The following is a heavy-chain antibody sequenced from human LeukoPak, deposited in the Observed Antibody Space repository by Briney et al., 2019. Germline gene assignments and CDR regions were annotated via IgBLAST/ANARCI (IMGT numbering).Heavy chain of an antibody. Sequence: SETLSLTCTVSGGSISSSSYYWGWIRQPPGKGLEWIGSIYYSGSTYYNPSLKSRVTISVDTSKNQFSLKPSSVTAADTAVYYCARRPHRLGWFDPWGQGTLVTVSS. D-gene: IGHD6-6*01. J-gene: IGHJ5*02. CDR2: IYYSGST. CDR3: ARRPHRLGWFDP. CDR1: GGSISSSSYY. V-gene: IGHV4-39*01.